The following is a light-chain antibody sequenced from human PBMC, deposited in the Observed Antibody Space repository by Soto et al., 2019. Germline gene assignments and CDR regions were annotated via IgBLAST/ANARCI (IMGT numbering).Light chain of an antibody. CDR1: SSDVGGFDH. J-gene: IGLJ1*01. CDR3: NSFTNTNTYV. Sequence: QSVLTQPASVSGSPGQSITISCTGASSDVGGFDHVSWYQQHPGKVPRLLIYDVSSRPSGVSDRFSGSKSGNTASLTISGLQAEDEADYYCNSFTNTNTYVFGTGTKVTV. CDR2: DVS. V-gene: IGLV2-14*03.